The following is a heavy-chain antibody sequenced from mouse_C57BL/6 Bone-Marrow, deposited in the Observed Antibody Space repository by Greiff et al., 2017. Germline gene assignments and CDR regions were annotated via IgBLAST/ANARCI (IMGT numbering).Heavy chain of an antibody. V-gene: IGHV5-4*01. CDR3: ARLDYYAIDY. Sequence: EVQVVESGGGLVKPGGSLKLSCAASGFTFSSYAMSWVRQTPEKRLEWVATISDGGSYTYYPDNVKGRFPISRDNARNNLYLQMSHLMSEDTAMYYCARLDYYAIDYWGQGTSVTVSS. CDR1: GFTFSSYA. J-gene: IGHJ4*01. CDR2: ISDGGSYT.